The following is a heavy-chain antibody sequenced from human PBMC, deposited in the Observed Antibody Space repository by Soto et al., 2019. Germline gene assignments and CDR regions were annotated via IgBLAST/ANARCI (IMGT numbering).Heavy chain of an antibody. D-gene: IGHD6-6*01. Sequence: QVQLVQSGAEVKKPGSSVKVSCKASGGTFSSYGISWVRQAPGQGLEWMGGIIPIFGTANYAQKFQGRVTMTADESTSTAYMELSSLRSADTAVYYCARARSSSAYNDGMDVWGPGATVTVSS. CDR2: IIPIFGTA. V-gene: IGHV1-69*12. CDR3: ARARSSSAYNDGMDV. CDR1: GGTFSSYG. J-gene: IGHJ6*02.